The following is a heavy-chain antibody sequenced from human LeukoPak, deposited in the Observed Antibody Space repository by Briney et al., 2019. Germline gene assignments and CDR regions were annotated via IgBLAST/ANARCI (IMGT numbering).Heavy chain of an antibody. V-gene: IGHV4-39*01. D-gene: IGHD2/OR15-2a*01. CDR2: IYYSGST. CDR3: ARLPEYPDY. Sequence: SETLSLTCTVSGGSISSSNYYWGWIRQPPWKGLEWIGSIYYSGSTYYNPSLKSRVTISVDTSKDQFSLKLSSGTAADTAVYYCARLPEYPDYWGQGTLVTVSS. CDR1: GGSISSSNYY. J-gene: IGHJ4*02.